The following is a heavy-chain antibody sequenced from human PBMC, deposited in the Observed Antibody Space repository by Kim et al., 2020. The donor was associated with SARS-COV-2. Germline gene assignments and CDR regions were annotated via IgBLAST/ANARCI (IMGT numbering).Heavy chain of an antibody. CDR1: GGSFSGYY. J-gene: IGHJ6*02. D-gene: IGHD3-10*01. V-gene: IGHV4-34*01. Sequence: SETLSLTCAVYGGSFSGYYWSWIRQPPGKGLEWIGEINHSGSTNYNPSLKSRVTISVDTSKNQFSLKLSSVTAADTAVYYCARWGGGSGSYYLGNSYYYYYGMDVWGQGTTVTVSS. CDR2: INHSGST. CDR3: ARWGGGSGSYYLGNSYYYYYGMDV.